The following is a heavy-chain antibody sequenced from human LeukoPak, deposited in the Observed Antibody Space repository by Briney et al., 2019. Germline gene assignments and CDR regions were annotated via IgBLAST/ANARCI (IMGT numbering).Heavy chain of an antibody. CDR1: GASISNYY. CDR2: IYISEST. J-gene: IGHJ4*02. D-gene: IGHD6-13*01. V-gene: IGHV4-4*07. Sequence: SETLSLTCTVSGASISNYYWSWIRQPAGKGLEWIGRIYISESTNYNPSLKSRVTISVDTSKNQFSLKLSSVTAADTAVYYCARELDSSWFPIDYWGQGTLVTVSS. CDR3: ARELDSSWFPIDY.